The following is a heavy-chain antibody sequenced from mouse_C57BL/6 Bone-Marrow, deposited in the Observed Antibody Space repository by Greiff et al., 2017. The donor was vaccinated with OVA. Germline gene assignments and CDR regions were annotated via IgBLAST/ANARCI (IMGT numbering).Heavy chain of an antibody. D-gene: IGHD2-4*01. CDR3: FYYDYDVRNFDV. V-gene: IGHV14-1*01. CDR2: IDPEDGDT. CDR1: GFNIKDYY. Sequence: VQLKQSGAELVRPGASVKLSCTASGFNIKDYYMHWVKQRPEQGLEWIGRIDPEDGDTEYAPKFQGKATMTADTSSNTAYLQLSSLTSEDTAVYYSFYYDYDVRNFDVWGTGTTVTVSS. J-gene: IGHJ1*03.